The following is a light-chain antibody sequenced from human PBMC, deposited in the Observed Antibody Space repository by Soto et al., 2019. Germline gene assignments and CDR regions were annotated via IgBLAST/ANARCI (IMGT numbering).Light chain of an antibody. V-gene: IGKV3-11*01. J-gene: IGKJ5*01. Sequence: WYQHLPGTAPRLLIYGASSRATGIPDRFRASASGTDFTLTISSLEPEDFAVYYCQQRSNWPPITFGQGTRLEIK. CDR2: GAS. CDR3: QQRSNWPPIT.